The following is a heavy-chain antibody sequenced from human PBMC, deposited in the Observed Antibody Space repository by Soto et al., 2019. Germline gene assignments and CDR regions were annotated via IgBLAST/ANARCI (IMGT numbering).Heavy chain of an antibody. D-gene: IGHD3-22*01. CDR2: IYFRGNT. CDR3: AREGGSYDSGGYLIRGAFDI. V-gene: IGHV4-31*03. CDR1: GDSISRIDYY. J-gene: IGHJ3*02. Sequence: SETLSLTCSVSGDSISRIDYYWTWMRQHPEKRLEWIGNIYFRGNTYYSPSLKSRLTISVDTSKNQFSLKLTSVTAADTAVYYCAREGGSYDSGGYLIRGAFDIWGQGTMVTVSS.